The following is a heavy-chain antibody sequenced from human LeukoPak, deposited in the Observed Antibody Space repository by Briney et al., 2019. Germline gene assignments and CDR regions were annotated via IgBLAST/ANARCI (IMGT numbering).Heavy chain of an antibody. CDR2: IYYSGST. D-gene: IGHD2-15*01. CDR3: ARARGYCSGGSCYVGILDY. Sequence: SETLSLTCTVSGGSISSYYWSWIRQPPGKGLEWIGYIYYSGSTNYNPSLKSRVTISVDTSKNQFSLKLSSVTAADTAVYYCARARGYCSGGSCYVGILDYWGQGTLVTVSS. J-gene: IGHJ4*02. CDR1: GGSISSYY. V-gene: IGHV4-59*12.